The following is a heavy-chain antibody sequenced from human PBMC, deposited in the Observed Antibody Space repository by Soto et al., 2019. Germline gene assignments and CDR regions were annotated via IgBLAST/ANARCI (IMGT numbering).Heavy chain of an antibody. V-gene: IGHV4-61*08. Sequence: SETLSLTCTVSGGSICSGGYYWSWIRQHPGKELEWIGFMSYSGNTNYNPSLKSRVAIAVDTSKNQFSLTLSSVTAADTAVYYCARDGVGPFDYWGQGTLVTVSS. D-gene: IGHD3-3*01. J-gene: IGHJ4*02. CDR2: MSYSGNT. CDR3: ARDGVGPFDY. CDR1: GGSICSGGYY.